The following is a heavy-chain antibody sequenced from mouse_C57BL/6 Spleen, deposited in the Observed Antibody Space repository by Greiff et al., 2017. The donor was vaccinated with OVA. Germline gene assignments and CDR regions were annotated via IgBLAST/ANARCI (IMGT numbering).Heavy chain of an antibody. J-gene: IGHJ2*01. CDR2: IDPSDSET. CDR3: ARGLITTVVEDY. V-gene: IGHV1-52*01. D-gene: IGHD1-1*01. CDR1: GYTFTSYW. Sequence: VQGVESGAELVRPGSSVKLSCKASGYTFTSYWMHWVKQRPIQGLEWIGNIDPSDSETHYNQKFKDKATLTVDKSSSTAYMQLSSLTSEDSAVYYCARGLITTVVEDYWGQGTTLTVSS.